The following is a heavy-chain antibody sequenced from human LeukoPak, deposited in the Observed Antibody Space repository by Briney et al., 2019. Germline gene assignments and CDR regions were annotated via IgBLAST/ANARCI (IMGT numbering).Heavy chain of an antibody. V-gene: IGHV4-59*01. CDR1: GGSINSYY. J-gene: IGHJ5*02. Sequence: SETLSLTCTVSGGSINSYYWSWIRQPPGKGLECIGYIHYAGSTNYNPSLKSRVAISVDTSKNQFSLKLSSVTAADTAIYYCARGGYYGSGNDFRFDPWGQGTLVTVSS. CDR2: IHYAGST. CDR3: ARGGYYGSGNDFRFDP. D-gene: IGHD3-10*01.